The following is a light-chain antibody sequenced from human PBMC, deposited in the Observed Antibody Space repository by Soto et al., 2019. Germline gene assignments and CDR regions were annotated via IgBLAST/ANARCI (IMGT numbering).Light chain of an antibody. J-gene: IGLJ1*01. CDR1: SSDVGGYNY. CDR2: EVS. CDR3: NSYAGSNNFL. V-gene: IGLV2-8*01. Sequence: QSALTQPPSASGSPGQSVTISCTGTSSDVGGYNYVSRYQQHPGKAPKLMIYEVSKRPSGVPDRFSGSKSGNTASLTVSGLQAEDEADYYCNSYAGSNNFLFGTGTKLTVL.